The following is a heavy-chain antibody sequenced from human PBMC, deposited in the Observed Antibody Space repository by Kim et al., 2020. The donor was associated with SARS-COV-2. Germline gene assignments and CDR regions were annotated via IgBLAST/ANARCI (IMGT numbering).Heavy chain of an antibody. V-gene: IGHV4-34*01. J-gene: IGHJ2*01. Sequence: LTSRVTIAVDTSKSQFSLKLSSVTAADTAVYYCARGRYSSSWYGPHWYFDLWGRGTLVTVSS. D-gene: IGHD6-13*01. CDR3: ARGRYSSSWYGPHWYFDL.